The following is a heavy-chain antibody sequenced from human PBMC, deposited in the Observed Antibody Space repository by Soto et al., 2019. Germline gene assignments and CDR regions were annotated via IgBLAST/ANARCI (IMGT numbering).Heavy chain of an antibody. J-gene: IGHJ6*02. CDR1: GFTFSDHY. CDR2: TRNQAKRYTT. V-gene: IGHV3-72*01. D-gene: IGHD4-17*01. CDR3: ARGATATTNYYYGLDV. Sequence: EVQLVESGGGLVQPGGSLRLSCAASGFTFSDHYMDWVRQAPGKGLEWVGRTRNQAKRYTTEYAASVKGRFTISRDDSKNFLFLQMTSLKAEDTAVYYCARGATATTNYYYGLDVWGQGTTVTVSS.